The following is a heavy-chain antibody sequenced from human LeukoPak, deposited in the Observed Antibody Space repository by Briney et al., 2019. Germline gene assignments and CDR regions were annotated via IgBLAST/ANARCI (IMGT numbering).Heavy chain of an antibody. CDR3: ARVMERGPNWFDP. Sequence: SETLSLTCAVCGYSINSGYYWGWIRQPPGKGLAWIVSISHGGSTYYNPALKSRVTTSVDTSKNQFSLKLTSVTAADTAVYYCARVMERGPNWFDPWGQGTLVTVSS. CDR2: ISHGGST. J-gene: IGHJ5*02. V-gene: IGHV4-38-2*01. CDR1: GYSINSGYY. D-gene: IGHD1-1*01.